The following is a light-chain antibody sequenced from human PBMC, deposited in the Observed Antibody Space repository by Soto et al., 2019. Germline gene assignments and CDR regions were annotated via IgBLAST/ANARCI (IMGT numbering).Light chain of an antibody. J-gene: IGLJ1*01. CDR2: TNS. CDR1: SSNIGAGYD. CDR3: QSYDSSLSGFV. V-gene: IGLV1-40*01. Sequence: QSVLTQPPSVSGAPGQRVTTSCTGSSSNIGAGYDVHWYQQLPGTAPKLLVYTNSNRPSGVPDRFSGSKSGTSASLAITGLQAEDEADYYCQSYDSSLSGFVFGTGTKLTVL.